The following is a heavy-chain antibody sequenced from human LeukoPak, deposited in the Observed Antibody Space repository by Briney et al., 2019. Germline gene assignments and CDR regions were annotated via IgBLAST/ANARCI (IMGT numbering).Heavy chain of an antibody. CDR3: ASSYYYDSSGYIAV. V-gene: IGHV4-59*01. D-gene: IGHD3-22*01. CDR1: GGSINSYY. CDR2: IYYSGST. J-gene: IGHJ4*02. Sequence: SETLSLTCTVSGGSINSYYWSWIRQPPGKGLEWIRYIYYSGSTNYNPSLKSRVTISVDTSRTQFSLKLSSVTAADTALYYCASSYYYDSSGYIAVWGQGTLVTVSS.